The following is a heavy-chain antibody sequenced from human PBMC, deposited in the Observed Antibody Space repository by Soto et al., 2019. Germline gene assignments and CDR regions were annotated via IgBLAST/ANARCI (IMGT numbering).Heavy chain of an antibody. V-gene: IGHV4-30-4*08. CDR1: GGSITSGDDY. J-gene: IGHJ6*02. CDR3: ARAQAVVMPVVWDV. Sequence: QVQLQESGPGXVKXSQTLSLXCTVSGGSITSGDDYWSWIRQPPGKALEWIGYIYHRRMTNYNPSLKRRVTISADTSKHQLPLKLSSVTAADTAAYFCARAQAVVMPVVWDVWGQGTTVIVSS. CDR2: IYHRRMT. D-gene: IGHD2-15*01.